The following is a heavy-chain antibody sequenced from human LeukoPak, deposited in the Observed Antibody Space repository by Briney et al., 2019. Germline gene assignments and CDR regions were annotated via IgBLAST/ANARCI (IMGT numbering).Heavy chain of an antibody. J-gene: IGHJ4*02. V-gene: IGHV3-53*01. Sequence: AGGSLRLSCAASGFTVGSTYISWVRPAPGKGLEWVSVIYSGGSTKYADSVKARFTISRDNSKNTVYLQMNNLRAEDTAVYYCARATLDNWGQGTLVTVSS. CDR1: GFTVGSTY. CDR3: ARATLDN. CDR2: IYSGGST.